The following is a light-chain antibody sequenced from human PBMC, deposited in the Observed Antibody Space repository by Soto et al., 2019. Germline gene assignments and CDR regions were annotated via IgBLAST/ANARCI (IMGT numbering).Light chain of an antibody. CDR2: AAS. CDR3: QQSYSTQIT. CDR1: QSISSY. V-gene: IGKV1-39*01. J-gene: IGKJ5*01. Sequence: DIQMTQSPSSLSASLGDRVPITCRASQSISSYLNWYQQKPGKAPKLLIYAASSLQSGVPSRFSGSGSGTDFTLTISSLQPEDFATYYCQQSYSTQITFGQGTRLEI.